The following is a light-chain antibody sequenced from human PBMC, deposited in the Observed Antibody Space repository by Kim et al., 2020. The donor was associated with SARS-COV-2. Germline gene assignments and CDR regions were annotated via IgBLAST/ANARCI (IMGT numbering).Light chain of an antibody. CDR3: ETWDSKV. V-gene: IGLV4-60*03. CDR1: SGHSSYI. J-gene: IGLJ3*02. CDR2: LEGSGSY. Sequence: QPVLTQSSSASASLGSSVKLTCTLSSGHSSYIIAWHQQQPGKAPRYLMKLEGSGSYNKGSGVPDRFSGSSSGADRYLTISNLQSEDETDYYCETWDSKVFGEGTQLTV.